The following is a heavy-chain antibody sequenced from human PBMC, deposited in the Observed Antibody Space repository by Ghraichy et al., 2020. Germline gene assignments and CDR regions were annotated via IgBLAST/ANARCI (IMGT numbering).Heavy chain of an antibody. CDR3: ARYYEVQGVISWGDYYYGMDV. CDR1: GFTVSSNY. V-gene: IGHV3-53*01. Sequence: GGSLRLSCAASGFTVSSNYMSWVRQAPGKGLEWVSVIYSGGSTYYADSVKGRFTISRDNSKNTLYLQMNSLRAEDTAVYYCARYYEVQGVISWGDYYYGMDVWGQGTTVTVSS. CDR2: IYSGGST. D-gene: IGHD3-10*01. J-gene: IGHJ6*02.